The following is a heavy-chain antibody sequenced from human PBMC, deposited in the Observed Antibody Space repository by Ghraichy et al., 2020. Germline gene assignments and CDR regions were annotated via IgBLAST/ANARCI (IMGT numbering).Heavy chain of an antibody. J-gene: IGHJ3*02. D-gene: IGHD3-22*01. Sequence: GGSLRLSCAASGFTFSSYSMNWVRQAPGKGLEWVSSISSSSSYIYYADSVKGRFTISRDNAKNSLYQQMNSLGAEDTAVDYCAREGAGITLIVVVTHGDAFDIWGQGTMVTVSS. CDR2: ISSSSSYI. V-gene: IGHV3-21*01. CDR1: GFTFSSYS. CDR3: AREGAGITLIVVVTHGDAFDI.